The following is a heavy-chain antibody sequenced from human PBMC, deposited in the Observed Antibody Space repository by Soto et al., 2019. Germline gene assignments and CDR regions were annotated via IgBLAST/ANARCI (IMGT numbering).Heavy chain of an antibody. J-gene: IGHJ4*02. CDR1: GFTFSSYA. CDR2: ISYDGSNK. Sequence: GGSLRRSCAASGFTFSSYAMHWVRQAPCKGLEWVAVISYDGSNKYYADSVKGRFTISRDNSKNRLYMQLNSLRDEGNAVYFCARDQFSSSSSLFDYWGQGNLVTFSS. V-gene: IGHV3-30-3*01. D-gene: IGHD6-6*01. CDR3: ARDQFSSSSSLFDY.